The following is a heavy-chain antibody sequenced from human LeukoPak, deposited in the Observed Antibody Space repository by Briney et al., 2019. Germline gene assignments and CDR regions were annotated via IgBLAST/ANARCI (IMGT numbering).Heavy chain of an antibody. J-gene: IGHJ4*02. D-gene: IGHD6-6*01. V-gene: IGHV4-4*09. CDR2: IYTSGST. CDR3: ARRCSSSSCFDY. CDR1: GGSISSYY. Sequence: SETLSLTCTVSGGSISSYYGSWIRQPPGKGLEWIGYIYTSGSTSYNPSLKSRVTIPVDTSKNQFSLKLRSVTAADTAVYYCARRCSSSSCFDYWGQGTLDTVSS.